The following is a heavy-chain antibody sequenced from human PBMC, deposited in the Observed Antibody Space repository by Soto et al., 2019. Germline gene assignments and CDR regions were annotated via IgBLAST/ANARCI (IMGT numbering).Heavy chain of an antibody. CDR2: LYYSGGT. V-gene: IGHV4-59*01. CDR1: GGSISSYY. Sequence: SETLSLTCTVSGGSISSYYWSWIRQPPGKGLEWMGYLYYSGGTNYNPSLKSRVTISVDKSKNQFSLKLSSVAAADTAVYYCASHGEGYYYYGMDVWGQGTTVTVSS. J-gene: IGHJ6*02. D-gene: IGHD3-10*01. CDR3: ASHGEGYYYYGMDV.